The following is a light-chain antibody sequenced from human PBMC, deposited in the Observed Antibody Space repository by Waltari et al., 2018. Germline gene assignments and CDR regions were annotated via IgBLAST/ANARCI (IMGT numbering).Light chain of an antibody. V-gene: IGLV2-23*01. CDR3: CSYAGSHYV. CDR1: SSDIGSYDL. Sequence: QSALTQPASVSGSPGQSITISCTGTSSDIGSYDLVSWYHQHPGKAPKLMIYEGSKRPSGVSNRFSGSKSGNTASLTISGLQAEDEADYYCCSYAGSHYVFGTGTKVSVL. CDR2: EGS. J-gene: IGLJ1*01.